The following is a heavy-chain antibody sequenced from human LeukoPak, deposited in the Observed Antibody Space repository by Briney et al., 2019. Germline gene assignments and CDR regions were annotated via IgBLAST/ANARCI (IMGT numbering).Heavy chain of an antibody. CDR1: GFTFTNDF. D-gene: IGHD3/OR15-3a*01. Sequence: PGGSLRLSCAASGFTFTNDFMTWVRQGPGKGLEWVANMKVDGSDIHYVDSVKGRFTISSDNARNSLYLQMNSLRAEDTAVYYCAKGDFLLFDPWGQGTLVTVSS. CDR3: AKGDFLLFDP. CDR2: MKVDGSDI. V-gene: IGHV3-7*03. J-gene: IGHJ5*02.